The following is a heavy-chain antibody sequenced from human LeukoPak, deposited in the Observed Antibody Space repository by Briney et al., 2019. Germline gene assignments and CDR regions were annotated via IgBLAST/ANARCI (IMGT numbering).Heavy chain of an antibody. CDR2: IYTGGST. J-gene: IGHJ4*02. CDR3: AKCATFSYDSSDYYDY. CDR1: GFTFDDYG. V-gene: IGHV3-66*02. Sequence: GGSLRLSCAVSGFTFDDYGMSWVRQAPGKGLEWVSIIYTGGSTHYADSVKGRFTISRDNSKNTLYLQMNSLRADDTSVYYCAKCATFSYDSSDYYDYWGQGTLVTVSS. D-gene: IGHD3-22*01.